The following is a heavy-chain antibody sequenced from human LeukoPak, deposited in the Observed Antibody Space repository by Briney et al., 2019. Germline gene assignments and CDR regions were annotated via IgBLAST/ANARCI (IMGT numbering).Heavy chain of an antibody. D-gene: IGHD3-3*01. CDR1: GFTFTNYF. V-gene: IGHV3-7*01. CDR2: IKHDGSEK. Sequence: GGSLRLSCAASGFTFTNYFMSWVRQAPGKGLEWVASIKHDGSEKYYVDSVRGRFTISRDNTMNSLYLQMSSLRAEDTAVYYCATDRGWRTSGYYLYYFEYWGQGALVTFSS. J-gene: IGHJ4*02. CDR3: ATDRGWRTSGYYLYYFEY.